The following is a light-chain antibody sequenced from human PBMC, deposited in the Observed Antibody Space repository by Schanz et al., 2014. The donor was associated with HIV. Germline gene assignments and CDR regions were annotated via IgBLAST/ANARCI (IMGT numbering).Light chain of an antibody. CDR2: EVT. V-gene: IGLV2-18*02. CDR3: SSYTSSSTLV. J-gene: IGLJ3*02. Sequence: QSALTRPPSVSGSPGQSVTISCTGTGSDVGGFNRVSWYQQPPGTAPKLMIYEVTNRPSGVPDRFSGSKSGNTASLTISGLQAEDEADYYCSSYTSSSTLVFGGGTKLTVL. CDR1: GSDVGGFNR.